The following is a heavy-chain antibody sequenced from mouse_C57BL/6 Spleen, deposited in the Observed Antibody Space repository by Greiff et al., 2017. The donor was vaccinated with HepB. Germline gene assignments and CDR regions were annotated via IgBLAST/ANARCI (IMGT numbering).Heavy chain of an antibody. CDR3: ARDDGYYNWYFDV. J-gene: IGHJ1*03. CDR2: INPGSGGT. CDR1: GYAFTNYL. Sequence: VKLQQSGAELVRPGTSVKVSCKASGYAFTNYLIEWVKQRPGQGLEWIGVINPGSGGTNYNEKFKGKATLTADKSSSTAYMQLSSLTSEDSAVYFCARDDGYYNWYFDVWGTGTTVTVSS. V-gene: IGHV1-54*01. D-gene: IGHD2-3*01.